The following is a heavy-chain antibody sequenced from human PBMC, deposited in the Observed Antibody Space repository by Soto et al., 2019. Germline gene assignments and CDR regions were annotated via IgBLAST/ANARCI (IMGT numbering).Heavy chain of an antibody. D-gene: IGHD6-19*01. J-gene: IGHJ3*02. CDR2: ISYDGSNK. CDR1: GFTFSSYA. CDR3: AEIAVAVNDAFDI. Sequence: PGGSLRLSCAASGFTFSSYAMHWVRQAPGKGLEWVAVISYDGSNKYYADSVKGRFTISRDNSKNTLYLQMNSLRAEDTAVYYCAEIAVAVNDAFDIWGQGTMVTVSS. V-gene: IGHV3-30-3*01.